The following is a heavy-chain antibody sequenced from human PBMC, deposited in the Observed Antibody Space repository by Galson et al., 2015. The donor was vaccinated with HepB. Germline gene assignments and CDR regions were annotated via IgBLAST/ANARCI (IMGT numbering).Heavy chain of an antibody. CDR2: IRSKAYGGTT. D-gene: IGHD6-13*01. CDR1: GFTFSSYA. V-gene: IGHV3-49*04. J-gene: IGHJ4*02. CDR3: TRRYSSSWYRCFDY. Sequence: SLRLSCAASGFTFSSYAMSWVRQAPGKGLEWVGFIRSKAYGGTTEYAASVKGRFTISRDDSKSIAYLQMNSLKTEDTAVYYCTRRYSSSWYRCFDYWGQGTLVTVSS.